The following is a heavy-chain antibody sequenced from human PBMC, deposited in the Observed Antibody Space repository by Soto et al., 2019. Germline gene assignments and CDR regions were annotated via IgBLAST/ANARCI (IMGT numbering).Heavy chain of an antibody. D-gene: IGHD5-12*01. CDR1: GGSIKTSNYY. CDR3: ARLARYYYYMDV. J-gene: IGHJ6*03. V-gene: IGHV4-39*01. Sequence: QLQLQESGPGLVKPSETLSLTCTVSGGSIKTSNYYWGWIRQPPGKGPEWIGTIYYSGTTYYNPSLKTRVTISVDTSKNQFSLKLSSVTAADTAFYYCARLARYYYYMDVWGKGTTVTVSS. CDR2: IYYSGTT.